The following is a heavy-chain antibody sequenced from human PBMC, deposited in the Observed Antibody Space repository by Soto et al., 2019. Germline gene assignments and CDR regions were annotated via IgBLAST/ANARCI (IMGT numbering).Heavy chain of an antibody. CDR2: ISAYNGNT. D-gene: IGHD1-26*01. Sequence: ASVKDSCKASGYTFTSYGISWVRQAPGQGLERMGWISAYNGNTKYAQKLQGRVTMTTDTSTSTAYMELRSLRSDDTAVYYCARGLPSGTNTGGVYWGQGTLVTVSS. V-gene: IGHV1-18*01. CDR1: GYTFTSYG. CDR3: ARGLPSGTNTGGVY. J-gene: IGHJ4*02.